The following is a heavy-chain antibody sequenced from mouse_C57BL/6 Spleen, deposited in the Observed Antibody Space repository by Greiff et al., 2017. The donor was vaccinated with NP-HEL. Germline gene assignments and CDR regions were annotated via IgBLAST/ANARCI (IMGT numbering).Heavy chain of an antibody. CDR1: GYTFTDYE. Sequence: VQRVESGAELVRPGASVTLSCKASGYTFTDYEMHWVKQTPVHGLEWIGAIDPETGGTAYNQKFKGKAILTADKSSSTAYMELRSLTSEDSAVYYCTTTDWGQGTTLTVSS. V-gene: IGHV1-15*01. CDR3: TTTD. CDR2: IDPETGGT. J-gene: IGHJ2*01. D-gene: IGHD1-1*01.